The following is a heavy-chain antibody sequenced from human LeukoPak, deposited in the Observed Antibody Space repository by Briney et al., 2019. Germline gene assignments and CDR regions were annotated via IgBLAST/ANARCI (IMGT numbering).Heavy chain of an antibody. D-gene: IGHD1-26*01. CDR2: ITSGSSYI. CDR1: GFSFTRFG. V-gene: IGHV3-21*01. J-gene: IGHJ6*03. CDR3: ARDPYSGNYGAYYYYYMDV. Sequence: GGSLRLSCAASGFSFTRFGMQWVRQAPGQRLEWLSSITSGSSYIYYADSVKGRFTISRDNAKSSLYLQMDGLRAEDTAVYYCARDPYSGNYGAYYYYYMDVWGKGTTVTISS.